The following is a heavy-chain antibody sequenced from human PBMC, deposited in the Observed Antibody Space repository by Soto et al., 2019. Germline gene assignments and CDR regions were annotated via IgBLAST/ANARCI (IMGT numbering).Heavy chain of an antibody. Sequence: SETLSLTCTVSGGSISSYYWSWIRQPPGKGLEWIGYIYYSGSTNYNPSLKSRVTISVDTSKNQFSLKLSSVTAADTAVYYCARLGNSRLQNYYMDVWGKGTTVTVSS. D-gene: IGHD4-4*01. CDR3: ARLGNSRLQNYYMDV. CDR2: IYYSGST. J-gene: IGHJ6*03. CDR1: GGSISSYY. V-gene: IGHV4-59*08.